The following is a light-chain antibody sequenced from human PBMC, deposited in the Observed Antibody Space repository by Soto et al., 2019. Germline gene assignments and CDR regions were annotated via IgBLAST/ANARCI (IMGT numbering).Light chain of an antibody. CDR3: SSYAGSSNV. CDR2: EVN. Sequence: QSVLTQPPSASGSPGQSVAISSTATSSDVGGYNYVSWYKQHPGKAPKLMIYEVNKRPSGVPDRFSGSKSGNTASLTVSGLQAEDEADYYCSSYAGSSNVFGTGTKVTVL. V-gene: IGLV2-8*01. CDR1: SSDVGGYNY. J-gene: IGLJ1*01.